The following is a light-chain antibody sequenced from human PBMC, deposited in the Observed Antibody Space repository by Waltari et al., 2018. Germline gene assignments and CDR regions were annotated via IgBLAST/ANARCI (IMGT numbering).Light chain of an antibody. Sequence: DTLMTQSPSSLSASVGDRVTIPFRASQAISTYVNWYQQAPGMAPTLLIFSSSTLHRGVSSRFSGSGSGTEFTLTISNLQPDDFATYYCQQSYSAPLAFGGGTKLDI. J-gene: IGKJ4*01. V-gene: IGKV1-39*01. CDR1: QAISTY. CDR3: QQSYSAPLA. CDR2: SSS.